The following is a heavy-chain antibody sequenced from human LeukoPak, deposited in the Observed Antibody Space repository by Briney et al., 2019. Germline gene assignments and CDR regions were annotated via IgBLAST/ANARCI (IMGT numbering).Heavy chain of an antibody. V-gene: IGHV3-30*18. D-gene: IGHD2-15*01. Sequence: GGSLRLSCAASGFTFSTFGMHWVRQAPGKGLEWVAVISYDGSKKYFAESVKGRFTISRDNSKNTLYLQMNSLRPDDTALYYCAKGLCGGGSCHSWGPFDYWGQGTLVTVSS. J-gene: IGHJ4*02. CDR3: AKGLCGGGSCHSWGPFDY. CDR2: ISYDGSKK. CDR1: GFTFSTFG.